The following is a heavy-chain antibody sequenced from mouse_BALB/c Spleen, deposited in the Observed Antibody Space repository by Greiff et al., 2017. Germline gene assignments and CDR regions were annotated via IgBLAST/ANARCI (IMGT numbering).Heavy chain of an antibody. J-gene: IGHJ2*01. Sequence: QVQLQQSGAELAKPGASVKMSCKASGYTFTSYWMHWVKQRPGQGLEWIGYINPSTGYTEYNQKFKDKATLTADKSSSTAYMQLSSLTSEDSAVYYCARGGNPLYYFDYWGQGTTLKVSS. D-gene: IGHD6-1*01. CDR1: GYTFTSYW. V-gene: IGHV1-7*01. CDR3: ARGGNPLYYFDY. CDR2: INPSTGYT.